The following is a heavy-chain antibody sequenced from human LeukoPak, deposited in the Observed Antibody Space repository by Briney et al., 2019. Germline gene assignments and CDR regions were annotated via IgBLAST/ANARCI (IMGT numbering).Heavy chain of an antibody. J-gene: IGHJ5*02. CDR1: GGSISSGDYY. CDR3: ARALCGGDCYGILLRFDP. CDR2: IYYSGST. D-gene: IGHD2-21*02. Sequence: SQTLSLTCTVSGGSISSGDYYWSWIRQPPGKGLEWIVYIYYSGSTYYNPSLKSRVTISVDTSKNQFSLKLSSVTAADTAVYYCARALCGGDCYGILLRFDPWGQGTLVAVSS. V-gene: IGHV4-30-4*01.